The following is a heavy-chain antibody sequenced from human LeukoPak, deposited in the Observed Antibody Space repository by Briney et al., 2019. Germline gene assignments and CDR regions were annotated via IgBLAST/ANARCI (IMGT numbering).Heavy chain of an antibody. V-gene: IGHV1-46*01. CDR2: ISPSGGST. D-gene: IGHD2-21*02. J-gene: IGHJ6*02. CDR3: ARVTCPGGDCYCYYGLDV. Sequence: ASVKVSCKASGYTFSRYYMHWVRQAPGQGLEWMGIISPSGGSTTYAQKFQGRVTMTRDTSTSTVYMELSSLRSDDTAVYYCARVTCPGGDCYCYYGLDVWGQGTTVTVSS. CDR1: GYTFSRYY.